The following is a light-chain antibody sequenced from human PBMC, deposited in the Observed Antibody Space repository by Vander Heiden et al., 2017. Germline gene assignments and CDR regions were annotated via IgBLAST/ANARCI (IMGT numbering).Light chain of an antibody. CDR2: DAS. Sequence: EMVLTQSSATLSFSPGDTATLSSSPSQSVSISLAWYQQKPDQDTRLLIYDASDCATGIRARFSGSACGTDFTLTISSLEPEDYAVYSCQQRSNWPHLLTFGPGTKVDIK. V-gene: IGKV3-11*01. CDR1: QSVSIS. J-gene: IGKJ3*01. CDR3: QQRSNWPHLLT.